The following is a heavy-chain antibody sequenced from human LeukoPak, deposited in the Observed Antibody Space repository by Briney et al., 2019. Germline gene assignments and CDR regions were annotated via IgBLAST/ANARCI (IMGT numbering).Heavy chain of an antibody. CDR3: ARTDSSNYLDY. CDR2: IYYSGNT. Sequence: SETLSLTCTVSGGSISSGGYYWSWIRQHPGKGLEWIGYIYYSGNTYYNPSLKSRVTIPVDTSKNQFSLKLSSVTAADTAVYYCARTDSSNYLDYWGQGTLVTVSS. CDR1: GGSISSGGYY. J-gene: IGHJ4*02. D-gene: IGHD3-22*01. V-gene: IGHV4-31*03.